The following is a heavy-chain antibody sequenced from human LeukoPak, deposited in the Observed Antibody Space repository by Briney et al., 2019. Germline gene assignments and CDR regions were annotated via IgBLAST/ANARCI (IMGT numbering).Heavy chain of an antibody. J-gene: IGHJ5*02. CDR1: GGSISSHF. CDR2: IYYSGST. CDR3: ARGPRVTMVRGLPRWFDP. V-gene: IGHV4-59*11. Sequence: SETLSLTCTVSGGSISSHFWSWIRQPPGKGLEWIAYIYYSGSTDYNPSLKSRVTISVDTSKNQFSLKLSSVTAADTAVYYCARGPRVTMVRGLPRWFDPWGQGTLVTVSS. D-gene: IGHD3-10*01.